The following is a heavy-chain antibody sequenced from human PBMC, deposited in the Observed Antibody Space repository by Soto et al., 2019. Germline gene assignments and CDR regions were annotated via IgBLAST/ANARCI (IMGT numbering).Heavy chain of an antibody. J-gene: IGHJ4*02. CDR2: ISSSSSTI. V-gene: IGHV3-48*01. Sequence: EVQLVESGGGLVQPGGSLRLSCAASGFTFSSYSMNWVRQAPGKGLEWVSYISSSSSTIYYADSVKGRFTISRDNAKNSLYLQMNSLRAEDTAVYYCARDAGYAETTEYYFDYWGQGTLVTVSS. D-gene: IGHD2-2*01. CDR1: GFTFSSYS. CDR3: ARDAGYAETTEYYFDY.